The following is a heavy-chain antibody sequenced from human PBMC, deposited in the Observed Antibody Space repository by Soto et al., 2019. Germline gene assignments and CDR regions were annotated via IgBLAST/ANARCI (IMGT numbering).Heavy chain of an antibody. CDR3: TTTGYCSGGSCYLSGYYYYYMDV. Sequence: EVQLVESGGGLVKPGGSLRLSCAASGFTFSNAWMSWVRQAPGKGLEWVGRIKSKTDGGTTDYAAPVKGRFTISRDDSKTTLYLKMNSLKTEDTAVYYCTTTGYCSGGSCYLSGYYYYYMDVWGKGTTVTVSS. CDR1: GFTFSNAW. D-gene: IGHD2-15*01. J-gene: IGHJ6*03. CDR2: IKSKTDGGTT. V-gene: IGHV3-15*01.